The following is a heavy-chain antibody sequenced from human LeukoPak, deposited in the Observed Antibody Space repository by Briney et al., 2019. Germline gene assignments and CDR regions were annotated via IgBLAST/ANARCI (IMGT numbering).Heavy chain of an antibody. D-gene: IGHD2-15*01. Sequence: SGTLSLTCVVSGDSISSNNWWSWVRQSPGKGLEWIGEIYHDGLTNYNPSLKSRAALSVDTSKNQFSLRLSSVTAADTAVYYCARYIVVVVAATFDAFDIWGQGTTVTVSS. J-gene: IGHJ3*02. CDR2: IYHDGLT. V-gene: IGHV4-4*02. CDR1: GDSISSNNW. CDR3: ARYIVVVVAATFDAFDI.